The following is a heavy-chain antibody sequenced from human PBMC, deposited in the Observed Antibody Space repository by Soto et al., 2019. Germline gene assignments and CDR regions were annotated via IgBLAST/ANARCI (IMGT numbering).Heavy chain of an antibody. CDR3: AGGGGDDFWSGYYTSVWFDP. V-gene: IGHV4-4*02. D-gene: IGHD3-3*01. CDR1: GGSISSSNW. CDR2: IYHSGST. J-gene: IGHJ5*02. Sequence: SETLSLTCAVSGGSISSSNWWSWVRQPPGKGLEWIGEIYHSGSTNYNPSLKSRVTISVDKSKNQFSLKLSAVTAADTAVYYCAGGGGDDFWSGYYTSVWFDPWGQGTLVTVSS.